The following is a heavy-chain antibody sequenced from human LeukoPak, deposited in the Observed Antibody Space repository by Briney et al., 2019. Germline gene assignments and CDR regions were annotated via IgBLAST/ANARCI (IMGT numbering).Heavy chain of an antibody. V-gene: IGHV3-7*01. CDR1: EFTLSSYW. Sequence: GGSLRPSCAASEFTLSSYWMSWVRQAPGKGLEWVANIKQDGSEKYYVDSVKGRFTISRDNAKNSLYLQMNSLRAEDTAVYYCARVSHSSGYYYSDSWGQGTQVTVSS. J-gene: IGHJ4*02. CDR2: IKQDGSEK. D-gene: IGHD3-22*01. CDR3: ARVSHSSGYYYSDS.